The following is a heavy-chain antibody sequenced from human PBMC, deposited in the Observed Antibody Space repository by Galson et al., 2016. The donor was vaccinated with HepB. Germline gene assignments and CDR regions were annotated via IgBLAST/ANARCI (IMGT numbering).Heavy chain of an antibody. D-gene: IGHD3-22*01. V-gene: IGHV3-15*01. CDR3: TTASAYSDSSGYYFEDY. Sequence: SLRLSCAASGITFSNAWMSWVRQAPGKGLEWAGRIKSKTDGGTTDYAAPVKGRFTISRDDSKNTLYLQMNSLKTEDTAVYYCTTASAYSDSSGYYFEDYWGQGTLVTVSS. CDR1: GITFSNAW. J-gene: IGHJ4*02. CDR2: IKSKTDGGTT.